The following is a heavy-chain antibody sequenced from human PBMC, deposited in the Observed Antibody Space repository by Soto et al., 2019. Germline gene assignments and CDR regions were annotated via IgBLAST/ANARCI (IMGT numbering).Heavy chain of an antibody. CDR2: ISYDGSHK. CDR1: GFTFSSYA. D-gene: IGHD2-15*01. Sequence: QVQLVESGGGVVQPGRSLRLSCAASGFTFSSYAMHWVRQAPGKGLEWVAVISYDGSHKYYADSAKGRFTISRDNSKNTGHLQMNSLRAEDTAVYYCARGVVAATIYYDGMDVWGQGTTVTVSS. J-gene: IGHJ6*02. V-gene: IGHV3-30-3*01. CDR3: ARGVVAATIYYDGMDV.